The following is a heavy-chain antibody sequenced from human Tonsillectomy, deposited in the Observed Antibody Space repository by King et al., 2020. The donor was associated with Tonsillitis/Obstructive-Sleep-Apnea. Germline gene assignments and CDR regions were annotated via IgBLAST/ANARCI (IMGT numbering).Heavy chain of an antibody. CDR1: GFTFGDYA. J-gene: IGHJ4*02. D-gene: IGHD3-3*01. Sequence: VQLVESGGGLVKPGRSLRLSCTASGFTFGDYAMSWFRQAPGKGLEWVGFIRSKAYGGTTEYAASVKGRFTISRDDSKSIAYLQMNSLKTEDTAVYSCTSVPDLRFLEWFTDYWGQGTLVTVSS. CDR2: IRSKAYGGTT. V-gene: IGHV3-49*05. CDR3: TSVPDLRFLEWFTDY.